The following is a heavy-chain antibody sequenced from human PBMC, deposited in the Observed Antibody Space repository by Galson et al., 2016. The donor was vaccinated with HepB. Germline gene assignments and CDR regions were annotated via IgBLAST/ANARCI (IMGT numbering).Heavy chain of an antibody. Sequence: QSGAEVKKPGESLKISCKGSGYSFTSYWIGWVRQMPGEGLEWMGIIYPGDSETRYSPSFQSQVSISVDKSITTAYMQWSSLKASDTAMYYCARAGSNWSIFDHWGQGTLVTVSS. V-gene: IGHV5-51*01. J-gene: IGHJ4*02. CDR3: ARAGSNWSIFDH. D-gene: IGHD6-13*01. CDR1: GYSFTSYW. CDR2: IYPGDSET.